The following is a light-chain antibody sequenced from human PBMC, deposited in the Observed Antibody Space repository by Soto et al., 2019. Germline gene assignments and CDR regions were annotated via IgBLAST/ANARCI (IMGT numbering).Light chain of an antibody. CDR3: SSYAGSNV. V-gene: IGLV2-8*01. J-gene: IGLJ1*01. CDR2: EVS. CDR1: SSDVGGYNY. Sequence: QSALTQPPSASGSPGQSVTISCTGTSSDVGGYNYVSWYQQLPGKAPKLMIYEVSKWPSGVPDRFSGSKSGNTASLTVSGLQAEDEADYYCSSYAGSNVFGTGTKLTVL.